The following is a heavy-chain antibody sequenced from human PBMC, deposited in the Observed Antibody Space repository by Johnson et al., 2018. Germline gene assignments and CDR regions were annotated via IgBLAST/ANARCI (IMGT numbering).Heavy chain of an antibody. J-gene: IGHJ1*01. CDR1: GFTFDDYG. CDR2: ISWNSGTR. D-gene: IGHD6-19*01. Sequence: VQLVESGGGLVQPGRSLRLSCAASGFTFDDYGMHWVRQAPGKGLEWVSGISWNSGTRGYADSVKGRFTISRDNAKNSLYLQMSSLRAEDTALYYCAKGESSGWSPSGNFQHWGQGTLVTVSS. CDR3: AKGESSGWSPSGNFQH. V-gene: IGHV3-9*01.